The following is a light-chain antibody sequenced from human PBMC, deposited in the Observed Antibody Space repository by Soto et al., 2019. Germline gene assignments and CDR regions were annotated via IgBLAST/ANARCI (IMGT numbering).Light chain of an antibody. V-gene: IGKV1-39*01. Sequence: DIPMTQSPSSLSASVGDRVTVTCRAGQSIRRYLNWYQQRPGKAPNLLIYSASSLQTDVPSRFSGSGSGTDFTLTSTNLQPEDFATYYCQQSYNGPFRFGPGTKVDL. J-gene: IGKJ3*01. CDR3: QQSYNGPFR. CDR2: SAS. CDR1: QSIRRY.